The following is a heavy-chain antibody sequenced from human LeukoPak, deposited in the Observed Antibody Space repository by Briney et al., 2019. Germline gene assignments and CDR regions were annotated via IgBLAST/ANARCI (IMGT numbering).Heavy chain of an antibody. J-gene: IGHJ3*01. V-gene: IGHV3-33*06. CDR3: AKDTRRGSGMKDGFEF. D-gene: IGHD3-10*01. CDR1: GFTFSSYG. Sequence: GGSLRLSCAASGFTFSSYGMHWVRQAPGKGLESVAVIWYDGSHKYYVDSVKGRFTISRDNSKNTLYLQMNSLRAEDTAVYLCAKDTRRGSGMKDGFEFWGHGTMVTVSP. CDR2: IWYDGSHK.